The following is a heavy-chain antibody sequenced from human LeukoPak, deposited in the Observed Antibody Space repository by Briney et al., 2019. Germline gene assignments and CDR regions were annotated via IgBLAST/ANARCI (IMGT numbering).Heavy chain of an antibody. CDR1: GFTFDDYA. D-gene: IGHD3-10*02. J-gene: IGHJ6*04. CDR3: AELGITMIGGV. Sequence: GGSLRLSCAASGFTFDDYAMHWVRQTPGKGLEWVSLINWDGSSTYYADSVKGRFTISRDNAKNSLYLQMNSLRAEDTAVYYCAELGITMIGGVWGKGTTVTISS. CDR2: INWDGSST. V-gene: IGHV3-43D*03.